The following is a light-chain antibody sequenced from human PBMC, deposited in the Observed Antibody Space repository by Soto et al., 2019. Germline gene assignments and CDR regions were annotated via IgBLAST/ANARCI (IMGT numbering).Light chain of an antibody. CDR1: SSNIGAGYD. V-gene: IGLV1-40*01. J-gene: IGLJ2*01. Sequence: QSVLTQPPSVSGAPGQRVTISCTGSSSNIGAGYDVHWYQQLPGTDPKLLIYGNSNRPSRVPDRFSGSKSGTSASLAITGLQAEDEADYYCQSYDSSLSGSVVFGGGTKLTVL. CDR2: GNS. CDR3: QSYDSSLSGSVV.